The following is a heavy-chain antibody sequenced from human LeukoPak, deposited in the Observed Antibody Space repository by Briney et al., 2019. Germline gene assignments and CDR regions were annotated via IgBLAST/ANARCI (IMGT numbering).Heavy chain of an antibody. CDR2: MNPNSGNT. V-gene: IGHV1-8*01. CDR3: ARDPTTRYSYGPGGDY. D-gene: IGHD5-18*01. J-gene: IGHJ4*02. CDR1: GYTFTSYD. Sequence: ASVKVSCKASGYTFTSYDINWVRQATGQGLEWMGWMNPNSGNTGSAQKFQGRVTMTRNTSINTAYMELSSLRFEDSAVYYCARDPTTRYSYGPGGDYWGQGTLVTVSS.